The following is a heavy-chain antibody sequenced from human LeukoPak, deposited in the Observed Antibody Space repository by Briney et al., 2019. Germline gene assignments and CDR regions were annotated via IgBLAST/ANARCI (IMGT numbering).Heavy chain of an antibody. CDR3: ARDYMVRGVIIEHWFDP. CDR1: GGSFSGYY. D-gene: IGHD3-10*01. Sequence: SETLSLTCAVYGGSFSGYYWSWIRQPPGKGLEWVGEINHSGSTNYNPSLKSRVTISVDTSKNQFSLKLSSVTAADTAVYYCARDYMVRGVIIEHWFDPWGQGTLVTVSS. CDR2: INHSGST. V-gene: IGHV4-34*01. J-gene: IGHJ5*02.